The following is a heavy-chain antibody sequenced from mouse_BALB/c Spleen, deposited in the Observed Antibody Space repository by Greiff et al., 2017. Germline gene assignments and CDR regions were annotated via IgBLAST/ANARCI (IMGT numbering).Heavy chain of an antibody. CDR3: AKTPDYYGSAMDY. J-gene: IGHJ4*01. D-gene: IGHD1-1*01. CDR1: GFSLTSYG. Sequence: VQLQESGPGLVAPSQSLSITCTVSGFSLTSYGVHWVRQPPGKGLEWLGVIWAGGSTNYNSALMSRLSISKDNSKSQVFFKMNSLQADDTAIYYCAKTPDYYGSAMDYWGQGTSVTVSS. CDR2: IWAGGST. V-gene: IGHV2-9*02.